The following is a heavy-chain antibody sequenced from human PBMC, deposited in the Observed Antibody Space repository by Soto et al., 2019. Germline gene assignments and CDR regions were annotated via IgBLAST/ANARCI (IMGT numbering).Heavy chain of an antibody. V-gene: IGHV1-18*01. CDR3: ARGTVPPDYYYYGMDV. CDR1: GYTFTSYG. D-gene: IGHD2-2*01. CDR2: ISAYNGNT. Sequence: QVQLVQSGAEVKKPGASVKVSCKASGYTFTSYGISWVRQAPGQGLEWMGWISAYNGNTNYAQKLQGRVIMTTNTSTSTAYVELRSLRSNDTAVYYCARGTVPPDYYYYGMDVWGQGTTVTVSS. J-gene: IGHJ6*02.